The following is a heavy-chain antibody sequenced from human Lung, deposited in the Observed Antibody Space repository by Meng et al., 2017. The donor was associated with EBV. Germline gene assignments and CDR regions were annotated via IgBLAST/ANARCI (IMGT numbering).Heavy chain of an antibody. CDR1: GGSISSGGYY. D-gene: IGHD2-15*01. CDR2: IYYSGST. Sequence: QLQQLGPGLVNPSQTLPLTCTVSGGSISSGGYYWSWIRQPPGKGLEWIGYIYYSGSTYYNPSLKSRVTISVDTSKNQFSLKLSSVTAADTAVYYCAREWCSGGSCYPDYWGQGTLVTVSS. CDR3: AREWCSGGSCYPDY. V-gene: IGHV4-30-4*01. J-gene: IGHJ4*02.